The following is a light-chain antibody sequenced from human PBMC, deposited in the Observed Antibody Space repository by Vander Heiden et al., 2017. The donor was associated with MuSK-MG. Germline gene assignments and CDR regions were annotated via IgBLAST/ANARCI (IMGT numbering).Light chain of an antibody. J-gene: IGKJ4*01. CDR1: QSVSSY. CDR3: QQRSNLLT. Sequence: EIVFTQSPSTLSLSPGERATLSCRASQSVSSYLAWYQQKPGQAPRLLIYDASNRATGIPARFSGSGSGTDFTLTISSREHEDFAVYYWQQRSNLLTFGGGTKVEIK. V-gene: IGKV3-11*01. CDR2: DAS.